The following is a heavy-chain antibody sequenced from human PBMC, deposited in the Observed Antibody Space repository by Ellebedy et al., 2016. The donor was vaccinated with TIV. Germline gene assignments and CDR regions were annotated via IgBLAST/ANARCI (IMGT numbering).Heavy chain of an antibody. D-gene: IGHD2-21*02. Sequence: GGSLRLXXAATGFSFSAYWMTWVRLTPGKGLEWVANINRDGSKKNYVDSVRGRYTISRDNAKNSLYLQVNSLSVEDTALYFCARDSSPYCGDDCYFDAFDMWGQGTMVTVSS. V-gene: IGHV3-7*03. CDR3: ARDSSPYCGDDCYFDAFDM. CDR2: INRDGSKK. J-gene: IGHJ3*02. CDR1: GFSFSAYW.